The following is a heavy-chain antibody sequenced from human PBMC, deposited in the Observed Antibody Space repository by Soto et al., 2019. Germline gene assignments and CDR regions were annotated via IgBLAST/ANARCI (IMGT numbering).Heavy chain of an antibody. J-gene: IGHJ3*02. CDR3: IRDYGEAGSTKAFEI. Sequence: GGSLRLSCAASGFTFSSFWMHWVRQAPGKGLVWVSRINSDGSGASYADFVEGRFTISRDNAKDTVYFQMNSLREEDTAVYYCIRDYGEAGSTKAFEIGGQGTMVTVAS. V-gene: IGHV3-74*01. D-gene: IGHD3-10*01. CDR1: GFTFSSFW. CDR2: INSDGSGA.